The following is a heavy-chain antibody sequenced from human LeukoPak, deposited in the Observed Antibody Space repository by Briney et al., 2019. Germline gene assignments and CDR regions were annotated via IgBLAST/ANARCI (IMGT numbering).Heavy chain of an antibody. CDR2: IYYSGST. CDR3: ARLVAGTAEYFQH. V-gene: IGHV4-39*01. D-gene: IGHD6-19*01. Sequence: SETLSLTCTVSGGSISSSSYYWGWSRQPPGKGLEWIGSIYYSGSTYYNPSLKSRVTISVDTSKNQFSLKLSSVTAADTAVYYCARLVAGTAEYFQHWGQGTLVTVSS. J-gene: IGHJ1*01. CDR1: GGSISSSSYY.